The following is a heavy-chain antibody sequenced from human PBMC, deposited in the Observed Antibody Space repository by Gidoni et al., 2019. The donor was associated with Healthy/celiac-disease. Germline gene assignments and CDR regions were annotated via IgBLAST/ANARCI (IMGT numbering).Heavy chain of an antibody. J-gene: IGHJ4*02. CDR3: ARGQEKTYYDFWSGYYGGASSFDY. CDR1: GFTFSSYS. Sequence: EVQLVESGGGLVQPGGSLRLSCAASGFTFSSYSMTWVRQAPGKGLEWVSYISSSSSTIYYADSVKGRFTISRDNAKNSLYLQMNSLRDEDTAVYYCARGQEKTYYDFWSGYYGGASSFDYWGQGTLVTVSS. V-gene: IGHV3-48*02. D-gene: IGHD3-3*01. CDR2: ISSSSSTI.